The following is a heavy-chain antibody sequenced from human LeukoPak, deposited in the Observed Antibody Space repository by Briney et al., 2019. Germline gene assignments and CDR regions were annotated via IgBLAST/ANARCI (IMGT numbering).Heavy chain of an antibody. CDR3: ARDPGAYVVGAKDYYYGMDV. J-gene: IGHJ6*02. V-gene: IGHV3-23*01. CDR1: GFTFSSYA. Sequence: SGGSLRLSCAASGFTFSSYAMSWVRQAPGKGLEWVSAISGSGGSTYYADSVKGRFTISRDNSKNTLYLQMNSLRAEDTAVYYCARDPGAYVVGAKDYYYGMDVWGQGTTVTVSS. CDR2: ISGSGGST. D-gene: IGHD1-26*01.